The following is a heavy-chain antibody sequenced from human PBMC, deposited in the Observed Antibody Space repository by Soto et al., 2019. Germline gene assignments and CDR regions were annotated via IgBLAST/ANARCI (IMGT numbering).Heavy chain of an antibody. J-gene: IGHJ5*02. Sequence: SETLSLTCTVSGGSISSYYWSWIRQPPGKGLEWIGYIYYSGSTNYNPSLKSRVTISVDTSKNQFSLKLSSVTAADTAVYYCAREFRGVTNNWFDPWGQGTLVTFSS. CDR1: GGSISSYY. V-gene: IGHV4-59*01. CDR3: AREFRGVTNNWFDP. CDR2: IYYSGST. D-gene: IGHD3-10*01.